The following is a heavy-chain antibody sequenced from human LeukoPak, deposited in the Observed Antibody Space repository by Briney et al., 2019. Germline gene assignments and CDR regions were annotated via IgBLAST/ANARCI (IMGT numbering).Heavy chain of an antibody. CDR2: IHYPGST. Sequence: SETLSLTCVVSGGSISSSSYYWGWVRQPPGKGLEWIGSIHYPGSTYSNPSLKSRVTLSEDTSKNQFSLKLSSVTAADTAVYYWARQSYGSGTDNYYMDVWGKGTTVTVSS. V-gene: IGHV4-39*01. CDR1: GGSISSSSYY. D-gene: IGHD3-10*01. CDR3: ARQSYGSGTDNYYMDV. J-gene: IGHJ6*03.